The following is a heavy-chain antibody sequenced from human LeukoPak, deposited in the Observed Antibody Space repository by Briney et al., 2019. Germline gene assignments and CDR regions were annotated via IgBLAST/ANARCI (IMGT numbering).Heavy chain of an antibody. CDR1: GFTFSSYS. J-gene: IGHJ3*02. Sequence: GGSLRLSCAASGFTFSSYSMNWVRQAPGKGLEWVSSISSSSSYIYYADSVKGRFTISRDNAKKSLYLQMNSLRAEDTAVYYCARDITIFGDAFDIWGQGTMVTVSS. CDR3: ARDITIFGDAFDI. D-gene: IGHD3-3*01. V-gene: IGHV3-21*01. CDR2: ISSSSSYI.